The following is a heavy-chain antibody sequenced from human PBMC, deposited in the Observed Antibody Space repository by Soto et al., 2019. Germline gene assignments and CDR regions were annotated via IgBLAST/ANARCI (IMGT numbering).Heavy chain of an antibody. CDR1: GYTFTSYY. CDR3: ARGPFLARAYYYYMDV. Sequence: QVQLVQSGAEVKKPGASVKVSCKASGYTFTSYYMHWVRQAPVQGLEWMGIINPSGGSTSYAQKFQGRVTMTRDTSTSTVYMELSSLRSEDTAVYYCARGPFLARAYYYYMDVWGKGTTVTVSS. V-gene: IGHV1-46*03. J-gene: IGHJ6*03. CDR2: INPSGGST.